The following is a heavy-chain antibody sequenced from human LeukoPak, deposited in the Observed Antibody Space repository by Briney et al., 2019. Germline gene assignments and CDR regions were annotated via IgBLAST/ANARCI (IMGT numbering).Heavy chain of an antibody. D-gene: IGHD3-22*01. CDR1: GYTFTSYG. CDR3: ARVPLGDSSTYYYPKPDWFDP. CDR2: ISSYNGDT. V-gene: IGHV1-18*01. J-gene: IGHJ5*02. Sequence: ASVTVSCKASGYTFTSYGFGWVRQAPGQGLEWMGWISSYNGDTNYAQRVQDRGTITTDTATSTAYMELRSLRSDDTAVYYCARVPLGDSSTYYYPKPDWFDPWGQGTLVTVSS.